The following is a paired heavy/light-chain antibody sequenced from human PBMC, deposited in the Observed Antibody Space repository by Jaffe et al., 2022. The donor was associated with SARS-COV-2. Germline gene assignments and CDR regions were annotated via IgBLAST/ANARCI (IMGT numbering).Heavy chain of an antibody. V-gene: IGHV4-39*01. D-gene: IGHD3-3*01. J-gene: IGHJ6*04. CDR3: ARSTIFRSYNYIDV. Sequence: QLLLQESGPGVVKPSETLSLTCTVSGPTVSTATYYWGWIRQIPGKGLEWMGNIYHNEDSHYNPSLKSRLTISIDRSNNQFSLRLNSVTAADTAVYFCARSTIFRSYNYIDVWGRGTKVTVSS. CDR1: GPTVSTATYY. CDR2: IYHNEDS.
Light chain of an antibody. CDR3: ALYMGNGVWA. CDR2: NVD. CDR1: SASVSADHF. V-gene: IGLV8-61*01. Sequence: QTVVTQEPSFSVSPGGTVTLTCGLSSASVSADHFPSWYQQTPGLTPRTLIYNVDIRSSGVSDRFSGSIFGNKAALTITGAQPHDEFDYYCALYMGNGVWAFGGGTKVTVL. J-gene: IGLJ3*02.